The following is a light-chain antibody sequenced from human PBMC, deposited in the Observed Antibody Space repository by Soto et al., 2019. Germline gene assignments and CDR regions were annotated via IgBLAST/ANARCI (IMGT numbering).Light chain of an antibody. J-gene: IGKJ3*01. Sequence: DIQMTQSPSTLSASVGDRVTITCRASQSISSWLAWYQQKPGKAPKLLIYDASSLESGVPSRFSGSGSGTEFSLTISSLQPDDFAAYYYQQYNSYSPGTFGPGTKVDIK. CDR1: QSISSW. CDR2: DAS. CDR3: QQYNSYSPGT. V-gene: IGKV1-5*01.